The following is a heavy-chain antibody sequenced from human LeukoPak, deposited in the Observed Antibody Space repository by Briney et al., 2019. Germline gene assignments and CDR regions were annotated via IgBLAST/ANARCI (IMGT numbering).Heavy chain of an antibody. CDR3: GRAEHDWGSDY. V-gene: IGHV6-1*01. D-gene: IGHD3-9*01. CDR1: GDGFSGNSAT. J-gene: IGHJ4*02. Sequence: SQTLSLTCAISGDGFSGNSATWNWIRRSPSRGLEWLGRTYYRSKWFNDYAVSVKGRITINPDTSKNQFSLHLNSVTPEDTAVYYCGRAEHDWGSDYWGQGTLVTVSS. CDR2: TYYRSKWFN.